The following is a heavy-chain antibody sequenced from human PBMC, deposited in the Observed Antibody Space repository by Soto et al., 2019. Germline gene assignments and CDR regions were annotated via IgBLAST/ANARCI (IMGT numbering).Heavy chain of an antibody. CDR3: ARELRYCISTSCAGAFDI. J-gene: IGHJ3*02. CDR2: IYYSGST. D-gene: IGHD2-2*01. Sequence: SETLSLTCTVSGGSISSYDWSWIRQPPGKGLEWIGYIYYSGSTNYNPSLKSRVTISVDTSNNQFSLKLSSVTAADTAVYYWARELRYCISTSCAGAFDIWGQGTMVTVSS. V-gene: IGHV4-59*01. CDR1: GGSISSYD.